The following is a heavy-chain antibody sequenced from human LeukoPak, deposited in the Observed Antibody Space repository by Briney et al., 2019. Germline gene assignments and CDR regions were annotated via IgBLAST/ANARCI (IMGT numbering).Heavy chain of an antibody. CDR3: VRDAVLSPEVLLTAWDYFDC. V-gene: IGHV3-48*03. D-gene: IGHD2-15*01. CDR2: ISGSGRTI. J-gene: IGHJ4*02. Sequence: GGSLRLSCAACGFTFCSYEMNWVRQAPGKGLEWVSYISGSGRTIDYADSVKGRFTISRDNTKNSVYLQMNSLRAEDTAIYFCVRDAVLSPEVLLTAWDYFDCWGQGTLVTVSS. CDR1: GFTFCSYE.